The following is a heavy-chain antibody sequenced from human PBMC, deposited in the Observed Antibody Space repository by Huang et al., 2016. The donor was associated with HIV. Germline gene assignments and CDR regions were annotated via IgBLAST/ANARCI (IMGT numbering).Heavy chain of an antibody. V-gene: IGHV3-21*01. CDR3: ARAVPTPNRFGVGGFDY. CDR1: GFTFSSYS. J-gene: IGHJ4*02. CDR2: SSSSRSYI. D-gene: IGHD3-3*01. Sequence: EVQLVESGGGLVKPGGSLRLSCAASGFTFSSYSMNWVRQAPGKGLEWVSSSSSSRSYIYYADSVKGRFTISRDNAKNSLYLQMNSLRAEDTAVYYCARAVPTPNRFGVGGFDYWGQGTLVTVSS.